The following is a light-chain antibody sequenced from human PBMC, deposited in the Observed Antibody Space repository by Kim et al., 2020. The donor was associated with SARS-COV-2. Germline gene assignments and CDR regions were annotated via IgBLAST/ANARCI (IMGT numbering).Light chain of an antibody. CDR3: QQYDRPPYT. CDR2: GTS. CDR1: QSVADIH. J-gene: IGKJ2*01. V-gene: IGKV3-20*01. Sequence: LSPGERVILSCRASQSVADIHLAWFQQEPGQAPRLLIYGTSSRATGIPDRFGGSGSGTDFTLTISRLEPEDSAVYYCQQYDRPPYTFGQGTKLEI.